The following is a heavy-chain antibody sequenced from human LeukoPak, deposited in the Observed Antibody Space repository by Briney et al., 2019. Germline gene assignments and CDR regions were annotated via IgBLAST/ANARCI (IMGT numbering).Heavy chain of an antibody. CDR3: ASIVEEFGELLYDY. CDR1: GFTFSSYW. V-gene: IGHV3-7*01. CDR2: IKQDGSEK. D-gene: IGHD3-10*01. Sequence: GGSLRLSCAVPGFTFSSYWMSWVRQAPGRGLEWVANIKQDGSEKYYVDSVKGRFTISRDNTKNSLYLQMNSLRAGDTAVYYCASIVEEFGELLYDYWGQGTLVTVSS. J-gene: IGHJ4*02.